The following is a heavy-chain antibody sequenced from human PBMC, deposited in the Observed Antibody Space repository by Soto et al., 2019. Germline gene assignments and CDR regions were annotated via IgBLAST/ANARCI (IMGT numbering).Heavy chain of an antibody. CDR1: GYTFTSYG. CDR3: ARDLLPYYYYYYMDV. V-gene: IGHV1-18*01. CDR2: ISAYNGNT. Sequence: GGSVKVSWKASGYTFTSYGISWVRQAPGQGLEWMGWISAYNGNTNYAQKLQGRVTMTTDTSTSTAYMELRSLRSDDSAVYYCARDLLPYYYYYYMDVWGKGTTVTVSS. J-gene: IGHJ6*03. D-gene: IGHD2-15*01.